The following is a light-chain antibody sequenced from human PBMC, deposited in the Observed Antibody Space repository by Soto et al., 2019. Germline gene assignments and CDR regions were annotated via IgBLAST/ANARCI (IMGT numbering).Light chain of an antibody. CDR2: GAS. J-gene: IGKJ1*01. CDR1: QSVSNNY. CDR3: QQYGSSGT. V-gene: IGKV3-20*01. Sequence: EIVLARASGTLALSPGERATLSCRASQSVSNNYLAWYQQKPGQAPRLLIYGASNRATGIPDRFSGSGSGTDFTLTISRLEPEDFAVYYCQQYGSSGTFAQGTKVAIK.